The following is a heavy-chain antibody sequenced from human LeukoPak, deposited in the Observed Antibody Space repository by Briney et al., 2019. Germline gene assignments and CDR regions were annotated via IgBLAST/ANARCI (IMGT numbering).Heavy chain of an antibody. D-gene: IGHD3-22*01. J-gene: IGHJ3*02. CDR3: ARGSYYDSSGYSGYDI. Sequence: GASVKVSCKASGYTFTSYDINWVRQATGQGLEWMGWMNPNSGNTGYAQKFQGRVTITRNTSISTAYMELSSLRSEDTAVYYCARGSYYDSSGYSGYDIWGQGTMVTVSS. CDR2: MNPNSGNT. V-gene: IGHV1-8*03. CDR1: GYTFTSYD.